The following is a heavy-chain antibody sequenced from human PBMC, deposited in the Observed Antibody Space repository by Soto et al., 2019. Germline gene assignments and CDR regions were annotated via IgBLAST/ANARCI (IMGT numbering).Heavy chain of an antibody. CDR3: AGDQGYYYDGMDI. CDR2: IYTSGST. J-gene: IGHJ6*02. CDR1: GGSISSFY. V-gene: IGHV4-4*07. Sequence: QVQLQESGPGLVKPSETLSLTCTVSGGSISSFYWSWIRQPAGKGLEWIGRIYTSGSTNYNPSLKSRVTMSLDTSKNQVSLKLSSVTAADTAVYFCAGDQGYYYDGMDIWGQGTTVTVSS.